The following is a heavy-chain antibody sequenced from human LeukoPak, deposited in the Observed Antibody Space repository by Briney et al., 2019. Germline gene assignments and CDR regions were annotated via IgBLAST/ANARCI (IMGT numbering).Heavy chain of an antibody. CDR2: IKYDGSEK. CDR3: ARVSVTVIPVFDY. CDR1: GFTFSNYW. V-gene: IGHV3-7*01. D-gene: IGHD4-17*01. J-gene: IGHJ4*02. Sequence: GGSLRLSCTGSGFTFSNYWMSWVRQAPGKGLEWVANIKYDGSEKYYVDSVKGRFTISRDNAKNSLYLQMNSLRAEDTAVYYCARVSVTVIPVFDYWGQGALVTVSS.